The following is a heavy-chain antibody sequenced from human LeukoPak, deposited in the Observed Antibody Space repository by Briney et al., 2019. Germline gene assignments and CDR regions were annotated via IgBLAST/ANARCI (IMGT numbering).Heavy chain of an antibody. CDR2: ISGSGGST. J-gene: IGHJ6*03. CDR3: ARGIAVAAHYYYMDV. V-gene: IGHV3-23*01. Sequence: QPGGSLRLSCAASGFTFSSYAMSWARQAPGKGLEWVSAISGSGGSTYYADSVKGRFTISRDNSKNTLYLQMNSLRAEDTAVYYCARGIAVAAHYYYMDVWGKGTTVTVSS. CDR1: GFTFSSYA. D-gene: IGHD6-13*01.